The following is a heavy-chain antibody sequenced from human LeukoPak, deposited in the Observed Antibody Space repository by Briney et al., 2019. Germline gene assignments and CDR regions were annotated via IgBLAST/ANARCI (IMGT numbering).Heavy chain of an antibody. CDR1: GGSISSSSYY. CDR2: IYYSGST. CDR3: ARGYTAAAELNA. Sequence: PSETLSLTCTVSGGSISSSSYYWGWIRQPPGKGLEWIGSIYYSGSTYYNPSLKSRVTISLDTSKNQFSLKLSSVTAADTAVYYCARGYTAAAELNAWGQGTLVTVSS. V-gene: IGHV4-39*07. J-gene: IGHJ5*02. D-gene: IGHD6-13*01.